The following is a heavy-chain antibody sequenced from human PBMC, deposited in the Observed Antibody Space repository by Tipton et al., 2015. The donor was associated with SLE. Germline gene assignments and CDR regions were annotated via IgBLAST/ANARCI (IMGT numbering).Heavy chain of an antibody. J-gene: IGHJ4*02. CDR1: GFTFSNYG. V-gene: IGHV3-23*01. Sequence: GSLRLSCAASGFTFSNYGVHWVRQAPGKGLEWVSGISDSGLSTYYAVSVKGRFTISRDNSKNTLYLQMNSLRPEDTAVYYCAKEMRHGYIGEGFDSWGQGTLVNLSS. CDR2: ISDSGLST. D-gene: IGHD5-24*01. CDR3: AKEMRHGYIGEGFDS.